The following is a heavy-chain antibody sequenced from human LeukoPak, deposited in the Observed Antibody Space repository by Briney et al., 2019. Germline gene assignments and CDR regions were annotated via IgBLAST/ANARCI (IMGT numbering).Heavy chain of an antibody. Sequence: ASVKVSCKASGYTFTSYGISWVRQAPGQGLEWMGWISAYNGNTNYAQKLQGRVTITRDTSASTAYMELSSLKSEDTAVYYCAKSTTQYCGSNNCYRYWFDSWGQGTLVTVSS. J-gene: IGHJ5*01. CDR2: ISAYNGNT. CDR3: AKSTTQYCGSNNCYRYWFDS. V-gene: IGHV1-18*01. CDR1: GYTFTSYG. D-gene: IGHD2-2*01.